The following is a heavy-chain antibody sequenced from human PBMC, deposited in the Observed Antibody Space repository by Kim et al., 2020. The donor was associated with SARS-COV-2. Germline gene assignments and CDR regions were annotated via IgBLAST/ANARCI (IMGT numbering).Heavy chain of an antibody. Sequence: RRVTISVDTSKNQFSLKLSSVTAADTAVYYCARGYGSGSYFYYYYDGMDVWGQGTTVTVSS. CDR3: ARGYGSGSYFYYYYDGMDV. V-gene: IGHV4-34*01. J-gene: IGHJ6*02. D-gene: IGHD3-10*01.